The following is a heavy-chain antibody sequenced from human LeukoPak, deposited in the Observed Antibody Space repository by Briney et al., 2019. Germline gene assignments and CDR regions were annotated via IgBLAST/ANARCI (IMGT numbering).Heavy chain of an antibody. D-gene: IGHD4-17*01. CDR2: TRNKANSYTT. V-gene: IGHV3-72*01. CDR1: GFTFSDHY. Sequence: PGGSLRLSCAASGFTFSDHYMDWVRQAPGKGLEWVGRTRNKANSYTTEYAASVKGRFTISRDNSKNSLYLQMNSLKTEDTAIYFCTTDSRATVSFTWRGAFDIWGQGTIVTVSS. CDR3: TTDSRATVSFTWRGAFDI. J-gene: IGHJ3*02.